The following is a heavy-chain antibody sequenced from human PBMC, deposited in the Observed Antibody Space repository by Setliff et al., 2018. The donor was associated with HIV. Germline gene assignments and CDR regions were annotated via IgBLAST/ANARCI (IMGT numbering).Heavy chain of an antibody. D-gene: IGHD3-10*01. Sequence: SVKVSCKASGDNFNNVAFNWVRQAPGPGLEWMGGILPIFGATDYAQKFQGRLTLTAVQSENSVYMELSSLRSDDTAVYYCNNRGGSGTNVGNWFDPWGQGTLVTVSS. CDR3: NNRGGSGTNVGNWFDP. V-gene: IGHV1-69*01. J-gene: IGHJ5*02. CDR1: GDNFNNVA. CDR2: ILPIFGAT.